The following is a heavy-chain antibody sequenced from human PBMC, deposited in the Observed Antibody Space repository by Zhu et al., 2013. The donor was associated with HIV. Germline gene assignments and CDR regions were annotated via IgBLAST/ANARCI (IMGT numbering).Heavy chain of an antibody. V-gene: IGHV1-18*04. CDR3: ARGRYYYDHDGYYHEYFEV. Sequence: QVQLVQSGAEVKKPGDSVKLSCQTSGFIFTSVGYSWVRQAPGQRLEWMGWISCYNAKTKSAREFQDRVSMTIDISASTAYLELRSLRSDDTAIYYCARGRYYYDHDGYYHEYFEVWGQGTLVTVSS. CDR1: GFIFTSVG. CDR2: ISCYNAKT. J-gene: IGHJ1*01. D-gene: IGHD3-22*01.